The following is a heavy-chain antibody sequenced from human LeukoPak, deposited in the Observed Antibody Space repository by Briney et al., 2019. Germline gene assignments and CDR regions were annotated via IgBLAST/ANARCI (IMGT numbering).Heavy chain of an antibody. CDR3: AKWGNDGDY. CDR1: GFTFSSYG. Sequence: PGGSLRLSCAASGFTFSSYGMHWVRQAPGKGLEWVAVISYDGSNKYYADSVKDRFTISRDNSKNTLYLQMNSLRAEDTAVYYCAKWGNDGDYWGQGTLVTVSS. CDR2: ISYDGSNK. D-gene: IGHD1-1*01. J-gene: IGHJ4*02. V-gene: IGHV3-30*18.